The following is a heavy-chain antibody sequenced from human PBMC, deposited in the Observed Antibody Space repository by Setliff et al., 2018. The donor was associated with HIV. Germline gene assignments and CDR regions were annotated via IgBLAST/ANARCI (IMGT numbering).Heavy chain of an antibody. V-gene: IGHV3-66*02. D-gene: IGHD1-26*01. CDR2: IYSGGIT. J-gene: IGHJ4*02. CDR1: GFTVSSNY. CDR3: ARDRGTQHYSFDY. Sequence: GGSLRLSCAASGFTVSSNYMSWVRQAPGKGLEWVSVIYSGGITNYAASVKGRFTISRDSSDTTVSLQMNSLRSEDTAIYYCARDRGTQHYSFDYWGQGTLVTVSS.